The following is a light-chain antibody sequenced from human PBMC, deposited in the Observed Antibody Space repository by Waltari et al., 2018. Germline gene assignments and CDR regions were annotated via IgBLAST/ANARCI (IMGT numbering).Light chain of an antibody. V-gene: IGLV3-25*02. CDR3: QSSDPSGNLEV. CDR1: ALPRQY. Sequence: SYELTQPPSVSVSPGQTARITCPGDALPRQYAYWYRQKPGQAPLLLIYKDTERPSGIPERFSGSTAGTKVTLIISGVQAEDEADYYCQSSDPSGNLEVFGGGTKLTVL. J-gene: IGLJ2*01. CDR2: KDT.